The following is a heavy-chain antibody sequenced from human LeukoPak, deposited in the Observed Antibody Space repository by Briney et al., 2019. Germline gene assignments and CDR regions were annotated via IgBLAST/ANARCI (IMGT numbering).Heavy chain of an antibody. D-gene: IGHD2-2*01. J-gene: IGHJ5*02. CDR3: ARRLTQYDCFDP. CDR2: TYYRSTWYN. Sequence: SQTLSLTCAISGDSVSSNSVTWNWIRQSPSSGLEWLGRTYYRSTWYNDYAVSVRGRTTVNPDTSKNQFSLHLNSVTPEDTAVYYCARRLTQYDCFDPWGQGILVTVSS. CDR1: GDSVSSNSVT. V-gene: IGHV6-1*01.